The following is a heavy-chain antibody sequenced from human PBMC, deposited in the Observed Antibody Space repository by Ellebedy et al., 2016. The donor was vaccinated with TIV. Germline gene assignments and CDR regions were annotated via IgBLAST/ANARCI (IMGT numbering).Heavy chain of an antibody. J-gene: IGHJ4*02. Sequence: GSLRLSCGVYGGSFSGYYWSWIRQPPGKGLEWIGEVNHSGTTNYNPSLKSRVTLSVDTSKNQFSLKLKSVTAADTAVNYCARGGTSGWPDYFDYWGQGTLVTVSS. CDR2: VNHSGTT. CDR3: ARGGTSGWPDYFDY. D-gene: IGHD6-19*01. V-gene: IGHV4-34*01. CDR1: GGSFSGYY.